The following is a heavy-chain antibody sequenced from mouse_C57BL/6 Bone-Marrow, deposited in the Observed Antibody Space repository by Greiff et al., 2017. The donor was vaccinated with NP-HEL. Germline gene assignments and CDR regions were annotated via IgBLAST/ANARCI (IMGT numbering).Heavy chain of an antibody. CDR3: ARNWVETWFAY. V-gene: IGHV1-26*01. D-gene: IGHD4-1*01. J-gene: IGHJ3*01. CDR1: GYTFTDYY. Sequence: EVQLQQSGPELVKPGASVKISCKASGYTFTDYYMNWVKQSHGKSLEWIGDINPNNGGTSYNQKFKGKATLTVDKSSSTAYMELRSLTSEDSAVYYCARNWVETWFAYWGQGTLVTVSA. CDR2: INPNNGGT.